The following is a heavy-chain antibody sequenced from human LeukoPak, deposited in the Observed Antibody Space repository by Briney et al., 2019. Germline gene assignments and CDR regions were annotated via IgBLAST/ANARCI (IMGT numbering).Heavy chain of an antibody. J-gene: IGHJ4*02. CDR3: ARGSGYYYGDFDY. Sequence: PSETLSVTCTVSGGSISSSNYYWGWIRQPPGKGLEWIGSIYYSGSAYYNPSLKSRVTISVDTSKNQFSLKLSSVTAADTAVYYCARGSGYYYGDFDYWGQGTLVTVSS. V-gene: IGHV4-39*01. D-gene: IGHD3-22*01. CDR2: IYYSGSA. CDR1: GGSISSSNYY.